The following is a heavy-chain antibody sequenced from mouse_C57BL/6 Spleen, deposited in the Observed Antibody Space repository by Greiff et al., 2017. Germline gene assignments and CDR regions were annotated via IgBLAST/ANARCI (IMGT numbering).Heavy chain of an antibody. Sequence: VQLQQSGPELVKPGASVKISCKASGYAFSSSWMNWVKQRPGKGLEWIGRIYPGDGDTNYNGKFKGKATLTADKSSSTAYMQLSSLTSEDSAVYFCARSLIYYGNYGCDYWGQGTTLTVSS. CDR1: GYAFSSSW. D-gene: IGHD2-1*01. V-gene: IGHV1-82*01. CDR3: ARSLIYYGNYGCDY. CDR2: IYPGDGDT. J-gene: IGHJ2*01.